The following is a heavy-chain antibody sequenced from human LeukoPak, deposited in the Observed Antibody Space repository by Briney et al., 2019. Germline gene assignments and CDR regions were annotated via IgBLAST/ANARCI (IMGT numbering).Heavy chain of an antibody. CDR3: ARGGTMTSNDY. CDR1: GRSFSGFY. CDR2: INQSGSH. D-gene: IGHD3-22*01. J-gene: IGHJ4*02. V-gene: IGHV4-34*01. Sequence: PSETLSLTCAVYGRSFSGFYWSWVRQPPRKGLEWIGEINQSGSHNYNPSLKGQVTISVDTSKNQIPLKLSYVTAEDTAVYYCARGGTMTSNDYWGQGTLVTVSS.